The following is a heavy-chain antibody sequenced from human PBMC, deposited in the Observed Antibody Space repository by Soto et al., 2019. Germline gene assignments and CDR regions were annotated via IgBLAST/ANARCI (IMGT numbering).Heavy chain of an antibody. Sequence: QVQLVESGGGVVQPGRSLRLSCAASGFTFSSYAMHWVRQAPGKGLEWVAVISYDGSNKYYADSVKGRFTISRDNSKNTLYLQMNSLRAEDTAVYYCARAGTYYYDSSGYDHFDYWGQGTLVTVSS. J-gene: IGHJ4*02. CDR3: ARAGTYYYDSSGYDHFDY. D-gene: IGHD3-22*01. CDR2: ISYDGSNK. CDR1: GFTFSSYA. V-gene: IGHV3-30-3*01.